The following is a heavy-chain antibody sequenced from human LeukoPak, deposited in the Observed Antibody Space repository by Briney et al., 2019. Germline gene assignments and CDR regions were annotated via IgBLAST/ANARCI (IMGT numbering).Heavy chain of an antibody. V-gene: IGHV3-23*01. Sequence: GGSLRLSCAASRFTFSTYSMNWVRQAPGKGLEWVSAISGSGGSTYYADFVKGRFTISRDNSKNTLYLQMNSLRAEDTAVYYCAKGDLATVVTRLDYWGQGTLVTVSS. J-gene: IGHJ4*02. CDR2: ISGSGGST. CDR1: RFTFSTYS. D-gene: IGHD4-23*01. CDR3: AKGDLATVVTRLDY.